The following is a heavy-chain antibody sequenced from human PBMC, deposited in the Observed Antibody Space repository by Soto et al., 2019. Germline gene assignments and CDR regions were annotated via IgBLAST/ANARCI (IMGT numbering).Heavy chain of an antibody. CDR3: ARHDYGGFGL. D-gene: IGHD4-17*01. CDR1: GGSISRSSYY. J-gene: IGHJ4*02. Sequence: QLQLQESGPGLVKPSETLSLTCTVSGGSISRSSYYWGWIRHPPGKGLDWIGSIYYSGSTYYNPPLKSRVTISVDTSKNQFSLKLSSVTAADTAVYYCARHDYGGFGLWGQGTLVTVSS. V-gene: IGHV4-39*01. CDR2: IYYSGST.